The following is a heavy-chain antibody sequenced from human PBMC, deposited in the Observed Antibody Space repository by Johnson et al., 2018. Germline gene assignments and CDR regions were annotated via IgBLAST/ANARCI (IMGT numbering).Heavy chain of an antibody. CDR3: ARNYNGSSIYLGPYYYYMDV. D-gene: IGHD3-22*01. CDR1: GFIFSGSA. CDR2: IRSKPNHYAP. Sequence: VQLVQSGGGLVQPGGSLKLSCAASGFIFSGSAIHWVRPPSGKGLEWVGRIRSKPNHYAPATAAAVKGRFTISRDDSKDTAYLQMKSLKTEETAVYYLARNYNGSSIYLGPYYYYMDVWGKGTTVTVSS. J-gene: IGHJ6*03. V-gene: IGHV3-73*01.